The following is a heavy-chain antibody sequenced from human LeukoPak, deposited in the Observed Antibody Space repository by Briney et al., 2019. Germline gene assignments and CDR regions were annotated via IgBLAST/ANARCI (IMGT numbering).Heavy chain of an antibody. D-gene: IGHD6-13*01. J-gene: IGHJ6*04. Sequence: PGGSLRLSCAASGFTFSSYGMHWVRQAPGKGLEWVAFIRYDGSNKYYADSVKGRFTISRDNSKNTLYLQMNSLRAEDTAVYYCAKDRAAAVPGGVLDVWGKGTTVTVSS. CDR1: GFTFSSYG. CDR2: IRYDGSNK. CDR3: AKDRAAAVPGGVLDV. V-gene: IGHV3-30*02.